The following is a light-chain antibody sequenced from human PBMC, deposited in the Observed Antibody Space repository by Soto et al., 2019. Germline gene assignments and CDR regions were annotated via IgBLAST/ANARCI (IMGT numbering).Light chain of an antibody. CDR1: QSVLYSSNNKNY. V-gene: IGKV4-1*01. Sequence: DILVTQSPDSLAVSLGERATLNCKSSQSVLYSSNNKNYLAWYQQKPGQPPKLLIYWASMRESWVPDRFGGGGSGTDFPLTLSRLQAVDLAVYYCQHYYCTPLTFGQGTKVEIK. CDR3: QHYYCTPLT. J-gene: IGKJ1*01. CDR2: WAS.